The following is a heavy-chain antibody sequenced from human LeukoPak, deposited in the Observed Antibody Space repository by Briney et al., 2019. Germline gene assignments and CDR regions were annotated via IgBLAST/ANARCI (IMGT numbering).Heavy chain of an antibody. CDR3: AKVVGATTGRYFDY. V-gene: IGHV3-23*01. CDR1: GFTFSSYA. CDR2: ISRSGGST. J-gene: IGHJ4*02. Sequence: SGGSLRLSCAASGFTFSSYAMSWVRQAPGKGLEWVSTISRSGGSTYYADSVKGRFTISRDNSKNTLYLQMNSLRAEDTAVYYCAKVVGATTGRYFDYWGQGTLVTVSS. D-gene: IGHD1-26*01.